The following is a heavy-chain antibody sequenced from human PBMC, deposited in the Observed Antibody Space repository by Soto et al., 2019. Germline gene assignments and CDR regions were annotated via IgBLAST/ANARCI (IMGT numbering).Heavy chain of an antibody. CDR1: GGSISSYY. J-gene: IGHJ6*02. CDR2: IYTGGST. D-gene: IGHD3-3*01. V-gene: IGHV4-4*07. CDR3: ARQGFFPILGVVIPYGMDV. Sequence: PSETLSLTCTVSGGSISSYYWSWIRQPAGKGLEWIGRIYTGGSTNYYPSVKSRVTVSVDTSKNQFSLKLSSVTAADPAVYYCARQGFFPILGVVIPYGMDVWGQGTTVTVSS.